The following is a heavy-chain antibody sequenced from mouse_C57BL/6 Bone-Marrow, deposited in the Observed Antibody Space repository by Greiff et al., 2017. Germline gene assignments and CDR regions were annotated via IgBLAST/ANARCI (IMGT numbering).Heavy chain of an antibody. V-gene: IGHV14-4*01. J-gene: IGHJ2*01. CDR1: GFNIKDDY. Sequence: VQLQQSGAELVRPGASVKLSCTASGFNIKDDYMHWVKQRPEQGLEWIGWIDPENGDTEYASKFQGKATITADTASNTAYRQLSSLTSADTAVNNCTAFYLQRSYIDYWGQGTTLTVSS. CDR2: IDPENGDT. D-gene: IGHD5-5*01. CDR3: TAFYLQRSYIDY.